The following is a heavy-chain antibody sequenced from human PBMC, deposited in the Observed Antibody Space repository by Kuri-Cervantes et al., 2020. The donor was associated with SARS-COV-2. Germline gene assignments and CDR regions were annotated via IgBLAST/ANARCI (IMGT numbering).Heavy chain of an antibody. Sequence: GESLKISCAAPGFTFRSYCMHWVRQAPGKGLEWVAVISYDGSNKYYADSVKGRFTISRHNSKNTLFLQMNSLRAEDTAVYYCAREFALAGGNWFDPWGQGTLVTVSS. V-gene: IGHV3-30*03. CDR3: AREFALAGGNWFDP. D-gene: IGHD2-8*02. CDR1: GFTFRSYC. CDR2: ISYDGSNK. J-gene: IGHJ5*02.